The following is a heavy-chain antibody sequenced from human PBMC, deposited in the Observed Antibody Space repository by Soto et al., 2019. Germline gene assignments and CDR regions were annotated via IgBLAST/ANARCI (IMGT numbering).Heavy chain of an antibody. CDR1: GFTFSSYA. CDR3: RSSGPTPVSYYYYGMDV. CDR2: ISGSGGST. V-gene: IGHV3-23*01. D-gene: IGHD3-22*01. J-gene: IGHJ6*02. Sequence: GGSLRLSCAASGFTFSSYAMSWVRQAPGKGLEWVSAISGSGGSTYYADSVKGRFTISRDNSKNTLYLQMNSLRAEDTAVYYCRSSGPTPVSYYYYGMDVWGQGTTVTVSS.